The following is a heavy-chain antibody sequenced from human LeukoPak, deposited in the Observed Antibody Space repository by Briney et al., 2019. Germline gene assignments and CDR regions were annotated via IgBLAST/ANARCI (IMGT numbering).Heavy chain of an antibody. D-gene: IGHD2-2*01. Sequence: PGGSLRLSCAASGFHFSSSAMHWVRQAPGKGLEYVSAISSNGGSTSYANSVKGRFTISRDNSKNTLYLQMGSLRAEDMAVYYCARSSIVVVSILDYWGQGTLVTVSS. J-gene: IGHJ4*02. CDR1: GFHFSSSA. CDR2: ISSNGGST. V-gene: IGHV3-64*01. CDR3: ARSSIVVVSILDY.